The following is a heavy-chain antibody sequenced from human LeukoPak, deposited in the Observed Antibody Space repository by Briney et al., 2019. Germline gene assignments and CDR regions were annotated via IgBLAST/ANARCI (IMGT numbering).Heavy chain of an antibody. D-gene: IGHD4-17*01. CDR3: ARESPDSLRMTTVTTTPRDYYFDY. Sequence: GGSLRLSCAASGFTFSSYWMSWVRQAPGKGLEWVANIKQDGSEKYYVDSVKGRFTISRDNAKNSLYLQMNSLRAEDTALYYCARESPDSLRMTTVTTTPRDYYFDYWGQGTLVTVSS. CDR2: IKQDGSEK. CDR1: GFTFSSYW. J-gene: IGHJ4*02. V-gene: IGHV3-7*03.